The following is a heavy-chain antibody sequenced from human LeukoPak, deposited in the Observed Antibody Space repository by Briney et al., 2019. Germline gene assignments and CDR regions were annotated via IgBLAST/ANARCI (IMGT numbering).Heavy chain of an antibody. CDR2: IIPIFGTA. CDR3: ARGRYCSGGSCYDY. V-gene: IGHV1-69*06. D-gene: IGHD2-15*01. J-gene: IGHJ4*02. Sequence: SVKVSCKASGGTFSSYAISWVRQAPGQGLEWMGGIIPIFGTANYAQKFQGRVTITADKSTSTAYMELSSLRSEDTAVYYCARGRYCSGGSCYDYWGQGTLVTVSS. CDR1: GGTFSSYA.